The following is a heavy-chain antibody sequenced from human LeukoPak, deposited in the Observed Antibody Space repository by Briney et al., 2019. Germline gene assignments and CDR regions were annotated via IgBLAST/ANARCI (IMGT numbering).Heavy chain of an antibody. V-gene: IGHV4-59*01. CDR2: IYYSGTT. CDR1: GASISSYF. CDR3: ARSTSGYYSKHYYFYMDV. Sequence: SETLSLTCSVSGASISSYFWSWIRQPPGKGLEWSGYIYYSGTTNYNPSLKSRIAISLDTSKKQFSLRMRSVTAADTAVYYCARSTSGYYSKHYYFYMDVWGKGTTVTVSS. D-gene: IGHD3-22*01. J-gene: IGHJ6*03.